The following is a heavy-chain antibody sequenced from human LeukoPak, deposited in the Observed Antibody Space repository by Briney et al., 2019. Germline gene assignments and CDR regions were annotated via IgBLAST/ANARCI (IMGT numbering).Heavy chain of an antibody. J-gene: IGHJ5*02. CDR1: GFTFSSYS. D-gene: IGHD6-13*01. Sequence: GGSLRLSCAASGFTFSSYSVNWVRQAPGKGLEWVSSISSSSSYIYYADSVKGRFTISRDNAKNSLYLQMNSLRAEDTAVYYCARFDSSSWFDPWGQGTLVTVSS. CDR2: ISSSSSYI. V-gene: IGHV3-21*01. CDR3: ARFDSSSWFDP.